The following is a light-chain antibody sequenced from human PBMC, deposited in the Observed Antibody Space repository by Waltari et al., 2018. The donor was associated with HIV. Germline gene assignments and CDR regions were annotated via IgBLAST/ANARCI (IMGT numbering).Light chain of an antibody. CDR1: SSNIGSHY. CDR2: SNQ. V-gene: IGLV1-47*02. J-gene: IGLJ2*01. CDR3: ATWDDSLSGVL. Sequence: SVLTQPPSASGTPGQRVTISCSGSSSNIGSHYVFWYQQLPGTAPKLLMHSNQQRPSGVPGRFSDSTSVTSASLAISGLRSEDEADYYCATWDDSLSGVLFGGGTKLTVL.